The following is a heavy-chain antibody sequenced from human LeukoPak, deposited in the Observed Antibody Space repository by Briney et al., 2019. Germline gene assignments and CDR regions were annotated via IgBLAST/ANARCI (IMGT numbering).Heavy chain of an antibody. J-gene: IGHJ4*02. CDR1: GFTFSSYG. CDR2: ISYDGSNK. D-gene: IGHD4-17*01. CDR3: ANVPRGGYGDYGFDY. V-gene: IGHV3-30*18. Sequence: PGRSLRLSCAASGFTFSSYGMHWVRQAPGKGLEWVAVISYDGSNKYYADSVKGRFTISRDNSKNTLYLQMNSLRAEDTAVYYCANVPRGGYGDYGFDYWGQGTLVTVSS.